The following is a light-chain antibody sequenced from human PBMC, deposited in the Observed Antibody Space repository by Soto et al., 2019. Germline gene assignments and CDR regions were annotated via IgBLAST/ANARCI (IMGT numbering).Light chain of an antibody. Sequence: QSVLTQPPSVSGTPGQRVSISCSGSRSNIGINAVDWYHQLPGTAPKVLIYANNQRPSGVLDRFSGSKSGTSASLAINGLQSDDEAHYYCAAWDDSLNGLVFGGGTKLTVL. V-gene: IGLV1-44*01. J-gene: IGLJ2*01. CDR3: AAWDDSLNGLV. CDR1: RSNIGINA. CDR2: ANN.